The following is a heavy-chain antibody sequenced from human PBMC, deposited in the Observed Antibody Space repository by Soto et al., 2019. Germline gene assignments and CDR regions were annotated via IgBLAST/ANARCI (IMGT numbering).Heavy chain of an antibody. CDR3: AKDAEWLLPPSNPGGVDV. CDR2: ISGSGGST. CDR1: GFTFSSYA. V-gene: IGHV3-23*01. J-gene: IGHJ6*02. Sequence: GGSLRLSCAASGFTFSSYAMSWVRQAPGKGLEWVSAISGSGGSTYYADSVKGRFTISRDNSKNTLYLQMNSLRAEDTAVYYCAKDAEWLLPPSNPGGVDVWGQGTTVTVSS. D-gene: IGHD3-3*01.